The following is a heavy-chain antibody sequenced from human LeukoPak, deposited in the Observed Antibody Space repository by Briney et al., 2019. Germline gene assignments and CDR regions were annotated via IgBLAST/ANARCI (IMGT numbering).Heavy chain of an antibody. CDR2: INPNSGGT. Sequence: ASVKVSCKASGYTFTGYYMHWVRQAPGQGLEWMGWINPNSGGTNYAQKFQGRVTMTRDTSISTAYMELSRLRSDDTAVYYCARSTYDFWSGFRPKAPFDYWGQGTLVTVSS. D-gene: IGHD3-3*01. CDR3: ARSTYDFWSGFRPKAPFDY. CDR1: GYTFTGYY. J-gene: IGHJ4*02. V-gene: IGHV1-2*02.